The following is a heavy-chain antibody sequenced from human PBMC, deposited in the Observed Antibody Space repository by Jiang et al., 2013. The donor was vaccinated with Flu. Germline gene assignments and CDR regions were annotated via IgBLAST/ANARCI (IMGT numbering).Heavy chain of an antibody. CDR2: IIPILGIA. D-gene: IGHD6-19*01. CDR1: GGTFSSYA. J-gene: IGHJ4*02. CDR3: ARDVGRATSYSSGWYGIDY. Sequence: GAEVKKPGSSVKVSCKASGGTFSSYAISWVRQAPGQGLEWMGGIIPILGIANYAQKFQGRVTITADKSTSTAYMELSSLRSEDTAVYYCARDVGRATSYSSGWYGIDYWGQGTLVTVSS. V-gene: IGHV1-69*04.